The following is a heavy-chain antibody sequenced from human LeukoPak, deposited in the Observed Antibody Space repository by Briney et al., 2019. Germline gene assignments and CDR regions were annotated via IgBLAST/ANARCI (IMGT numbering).Heavy chain of an antibody. CDR3: ANCPTLYNWFDP. J-gene: IGHJ5*02. CDR2: ISSSSSYI. D-gene: IGHD2-21*02. CDR1: GFTLSSYS. V-gene: IGHV3-21*01. Sequence: GGSLSLSCALSGFTLSSYSMNGVRQAAAKGRAWVSSISSSSSYIYYADSVKDRFDISRDNAQQPVYPQVNSLRCEDTALYFFANCPTLYNWFDPWGQGTLVTVSS.